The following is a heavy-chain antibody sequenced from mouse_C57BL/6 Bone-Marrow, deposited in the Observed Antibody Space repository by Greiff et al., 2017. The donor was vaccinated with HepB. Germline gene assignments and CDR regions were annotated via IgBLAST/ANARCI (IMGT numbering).Heavy chain of an antibody. D-gene: IGHD2-3*01. CDR2: IRNKANGYTT. Sequence: EVQLVESGGGLVQPGGSLSLSCAASGFTFTDYYMSWVRQPPGKALEWLGFIRNKANGYTTEYSASVKGRFTISRDNSQSILYLQMNALRAEDSATYDCARYDGRWLLLFDYWGQGTTLTVSS. V-gene: IGHV7-3*01. J-gene: IGHJ2*01. CDR3: ARYDGRWLLLFDY. CDR1: GFTFTDYY.